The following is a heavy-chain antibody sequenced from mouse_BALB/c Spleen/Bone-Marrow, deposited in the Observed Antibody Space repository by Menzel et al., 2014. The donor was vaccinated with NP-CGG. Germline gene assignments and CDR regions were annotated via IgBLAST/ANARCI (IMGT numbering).Heavy chain of an antibody. J-gene: IGHJ1*01. D-gene: IGHD1-1*01. CDR2: IHPSDSET. CDR1: GYSFTSYW. V-gene: IGHV1-61*01. CDR3: ARERGITTVVAGDWYFDV. Sequence: QVHVKQSGAELVRPGASVKLSCKASGYSFTSYWMNWVKQRPGQGLEWIGMIHPSDSETRLNQKFKDKATLTVDKSSSTAYMQLSSPTSEDSAVYYCARERGITTVVAGDWYFDVWGAGTTVTVSS.